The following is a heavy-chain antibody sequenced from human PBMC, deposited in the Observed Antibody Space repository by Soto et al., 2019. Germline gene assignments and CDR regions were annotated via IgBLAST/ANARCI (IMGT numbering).Heavy chain of an antibody. Sequence: RLSCEASGFTFSSYVMSWVRQAPGKGLEWVSGISGNGGSTYYTDSVKGRFTISRDNSKNTLYLEMNSLRGEDTALYYCAKTEGSGWLVYFDYWGQGILVTVSS. CDR2: ISGNGGST. D-gene: IGHD6-19*01. V-gene: IGHV3-23*01. CDR1: GFTFSSYV. CDR3: AKTEGSGWLVYFDY. J-gene: IGHJ4*02.